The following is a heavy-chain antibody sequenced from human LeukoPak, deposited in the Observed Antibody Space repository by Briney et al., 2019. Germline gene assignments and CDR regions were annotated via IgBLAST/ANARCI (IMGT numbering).Heavy chain of an antibody. CDR2: INPNSGGT. J-gene: IGHJ5*02. CDR3: ARDGYGDYRKFDP. V-gene: IGHV1-2*02. D-gene: IGHD4-17*01. Sequence: ASVKVSCKASGYTSTGYYMHWVRQAPGQGLEWMGWINPNSGGTNYAQKFQGRVTMTRDTSISTAYMELSRLRSDDTAVYYCARDGYGDYRKFDPWGQGTLVTVSS. CDR1: GYTSTGYY.